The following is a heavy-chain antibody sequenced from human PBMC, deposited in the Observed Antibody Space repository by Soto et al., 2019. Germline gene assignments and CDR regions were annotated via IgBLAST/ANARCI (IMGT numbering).Heavy chain of an antibody. CDR3: AREGIAVAVPKWFDP. Sequence: RASVKVSCKASGYTFTSYYMHWVRQAPGQGLEWMGIIHPSGGSTSYAQKFQGRVTMTRDTSTSTVSMELSSLRSEDTAVYYCAREGIAVAVPKWFDPWGQGTLVTVSS. V-gene: IGHV1-46*01. J-gene: IGHJ5*02. CDR2: IHPSGGST. D-gene: IGHD6-19*01. CDR1: GYTFTSYY.